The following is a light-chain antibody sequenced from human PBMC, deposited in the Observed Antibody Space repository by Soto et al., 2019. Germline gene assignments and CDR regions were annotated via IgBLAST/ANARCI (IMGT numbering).Light chain of an antibody. J-gene: IGKJ5*01. CDR1: QSISSN. CDR3: QQRSNWIT. CDR2: DTS. V-gene: IGKV3-11*01. Sequence: IVLTQSPVTLSLSPGERATLSCRVSQSISSNLAWYQQKPGQAPRLLIYDTSTRATSIPARFSGSGSGTEFTLTISGLQSEDFAVYYCQQRSNWITFGQGTRLEIK.